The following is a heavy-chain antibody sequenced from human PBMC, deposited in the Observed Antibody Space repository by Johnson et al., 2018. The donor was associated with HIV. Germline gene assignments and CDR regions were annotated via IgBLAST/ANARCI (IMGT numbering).Heavy chain of an antibody. Sequence: VQVVESGGGVVQPGRSLRLSCAASGFTFSSYWMSWVRQAPGKGLEWVANIKQDGSEKYYVDSVKGRFTISRDNAKNSLYLQMNSLRAEDTAVYYCARDRGRLISYGLDAFDIWGQGTMVTVSS. V-gene: IGHV3-7*01. D-gene: IGHD5-18*01. CDR2: IKQDGSEK. CDR1: GFTFSSYW. J-gene: IGHJ3*02. CDR3: ARDRGRLISYGLDAFDI.